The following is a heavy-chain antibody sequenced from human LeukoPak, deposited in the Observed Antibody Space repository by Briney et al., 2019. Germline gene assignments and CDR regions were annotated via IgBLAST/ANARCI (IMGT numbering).Heavy chain of an antibody. CDR2: ISYDGSNK. V-gene: IGHV3-30*01. CDR1: GFTFSNYA. Sequence: PGGSLRLSCAASGFTFSNYAMHWVRQAPGKGLEWVAIISYDGSNKYYADSVKGRFTISRDNSKNSLYLQMNSLRAEDMALYYCAKGGGGRLIYYYYMDVWGKGTTVTVSS. D-gene: IGHD3-16*01. J-gene: IGHJ6*03. CDR3: AKGGGGRLIYYYYMDV.